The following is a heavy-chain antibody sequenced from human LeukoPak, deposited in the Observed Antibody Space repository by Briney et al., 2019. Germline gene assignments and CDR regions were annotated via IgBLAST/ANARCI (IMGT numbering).Heavy chain of an antibody. J-gene: IGHJ4*02. CDR1: GGSFSGYY. V-gene: IGHV4-34*01. CDR3: ARTSSWAVTRAFDY. Sequence: SSETLSHTCAVYGGSFSGYYWSWIRQPPGKGLEWIGEINHSGSTNYNPSLKSRVTISVDTSKNQFSLKLSSVTAADTAVYYCARTSSWAVTRAFDYWGQGTLVTVSS. D-gene: IGHD4-17*01. CDR2: INHSGST.